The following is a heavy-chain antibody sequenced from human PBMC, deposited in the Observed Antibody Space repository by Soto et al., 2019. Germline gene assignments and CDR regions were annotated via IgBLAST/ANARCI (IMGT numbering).Heavy chain of an antibody. CDR3: EISYGLRNRGFLY. V-gene: IGHV1-69*02. Sequence: QVQLVQSGAEVKRPGSSVKVSCKASGDTFNFYSINWVRQAPGLGLEWMGRVNPIVRMSNYAQNFQGRVTVTAAEYASTAYMELSSLRSEDTGIYDCEISYGLRNRGFLYWGQEALVSVSS. CDR2: VNPIVRMS. D-gene: IGHD3-16*02. J-gene: IGHJ4*02. CDR1: GDTFNFYS.